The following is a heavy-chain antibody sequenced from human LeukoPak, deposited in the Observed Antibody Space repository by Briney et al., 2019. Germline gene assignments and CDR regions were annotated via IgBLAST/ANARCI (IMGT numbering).Heavy chain of an antibody. Sequence: VASVKVSCKASGYTFTGYYMHWVRQAAGQGLEWMGRINPNSGGTDYAQKFQVRVTMTRDTSISTAYMELSRLRSDNTAVYYCATFHPVSDYYYGMDVWGQGTTVTVSS. D-gene: IGHD2/OR15-2a*01. CDR2: INPNSGGT. CDR1: GYTFTGYY. CDR3: ATFHPVSDYYYGMDV. V-gene: IGHV1-2*06. J-gene: IGHJ6*02.